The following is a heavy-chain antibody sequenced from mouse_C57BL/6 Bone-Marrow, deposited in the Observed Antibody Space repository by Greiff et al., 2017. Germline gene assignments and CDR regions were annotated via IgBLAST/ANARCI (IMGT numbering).Heavy chain of an antibody. V-gene: IGHV1-15*01. Sequence: VKLQESGAELVRPGASVTLSCKASGYTFTDYEMHWVKQTPVHGLEWIGAIDPETGGTAYNQKFKGKAILTADKSSSTAYMELRSLTSEDSAVYYCTKGALYGNYAGAWFAYWGQGTLVTVSA. J-gene: IGHJ3*01. CDR3: TKGALYGNYAGAWFAY. CDR2: IDPETGGT. D-gene: IGHD2-1*01. CDR1: GYTFTDYE.